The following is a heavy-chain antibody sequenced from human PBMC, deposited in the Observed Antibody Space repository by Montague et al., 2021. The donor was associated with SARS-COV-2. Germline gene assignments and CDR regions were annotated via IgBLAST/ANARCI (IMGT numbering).Heavy chain of an antibody. D-gene: IGHD3-10*01. V-gene: IGHV3-48*04. CDR1: VFTFSSYS. J-gene: IGHJ6*02. CDR3: ARVRGGSVSSGPYYYGMDV. Sequence: SLRLSCAASVFTFSSYSMNWVRQAPGKGLEWVSYISSSSSTIYYSYSVKGRFTISRDNAKSSLYLQMNSLRAEDTAVYYCARVRGGSVSSGPYYYGMDVWGQGTTVTVSS. CDR2: ISSSSSTI.